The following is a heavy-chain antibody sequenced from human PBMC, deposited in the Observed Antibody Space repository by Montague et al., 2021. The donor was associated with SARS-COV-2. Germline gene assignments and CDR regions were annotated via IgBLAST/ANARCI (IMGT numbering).Heavy chain of an antibody. CDR3: ARGRISMNKDVVVLSGETYCMDV. Sequence: SETLSLTCTVSGGSISSYYWSWIRQPPGKGLEWIGDSYNSGSTNXNPSLKSRVTISVDTSKNQFSLKLSSVTAADTAVYYCARGRISMNKDVVVLSGETYCMDVWGQGTTVTVSS. D-gene: IGHD2/OR15-2a*01. CDR1: GGSISSYY. J-gene: IGHJ6*02. V-gene: IGHV4-4*08. CDR2: SYNSGST.